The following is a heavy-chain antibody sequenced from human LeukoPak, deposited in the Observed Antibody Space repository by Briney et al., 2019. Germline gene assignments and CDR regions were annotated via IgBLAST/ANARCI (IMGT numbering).Heavy chain of an antibody. CDR1: GYTFTSYG. D-gene: IGHD3-3*01. V-gene: IGHV1-18*01. Sequence: ASVKVSCKASGYTFTSYGISWVRQAPRQGLEWMGWISAYNGNTNYAQKLQGRVTMTTDTSTSTAHLELRSLRSDDTAVYYCARDFYSITIFGVATSDNWFDPWGQGTLVTVSS. CDR3: ARDFYSITIFGVATSDNWFDP. J-gene: IGHJ5*02. CDR2: ISAYNGNT.